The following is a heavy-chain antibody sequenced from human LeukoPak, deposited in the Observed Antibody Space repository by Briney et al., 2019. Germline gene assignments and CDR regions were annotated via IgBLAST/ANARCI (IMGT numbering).Heavy chain of an antibody. D-gene: IGHD6-13*01. V-gene: IGHV3-30*02. CDR3: AKQMMERQQYYYMDV. CDR2: IRYDESAT. Sequence: PGGSLRLSCVASGLTFSTCGMHWVRQAPGKGLEWLTHIRYDESATHYADSVKGRFTISRENSKNTLYLQMNSLRPEDTAVYYCAKQMMERQQYYYMDVWGKGTSVTVSS. CDR1: GLTFSTCG. J-gene: IGHJ6*03.